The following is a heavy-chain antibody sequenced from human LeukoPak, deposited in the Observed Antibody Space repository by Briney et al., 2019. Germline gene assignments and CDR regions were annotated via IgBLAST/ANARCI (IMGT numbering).Heavy chain of an antibody. CDR2: ISAYNGNT. D-gene: IGHD3-22*01. Sequence: ASVNVSCKASGYTFTSYGISWVRQAPGQGLEWMGWISAYNGNTNYAQKLQGRVTMTTDTSTSTAYMKLRSLRSDDTAVYYCARDLRETYYDSSGYYHVPDYWGQGTLVTVSS. CDR3: ARDLRETYYDSSGYYHVPDY. CDR1: GYTFTSYG. J-gene: IGHJ4*02. V-gene: IGHV1-18*01.